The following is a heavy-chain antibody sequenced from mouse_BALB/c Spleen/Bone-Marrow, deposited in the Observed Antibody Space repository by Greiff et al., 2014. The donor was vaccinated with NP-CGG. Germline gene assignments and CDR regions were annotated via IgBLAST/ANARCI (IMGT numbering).Heavy chain of an antibody. CDR2: INPYNDDT. Sequence: EVQLVESGPELVKPGASVKMSCKASGYKFTSYVVHWVKQKPGQGLEWIGNINPYNDDTMYNEKFKGKATLTSDKSSSTAYMELSSLTSEDSAVYYCARSLYGYDWYFDVWGAGTTVTVSS. J-gene: IGHJ1*01. V-gene: IGHV1-14*01. CDR1: GYKFTSYV. D-gene: IGHD2-2*01. CDR3: ARSLYGYDWYFDV.